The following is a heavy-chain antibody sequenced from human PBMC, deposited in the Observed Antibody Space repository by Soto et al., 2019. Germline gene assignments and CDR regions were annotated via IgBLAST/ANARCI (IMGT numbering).Heavy chain of an antibody. D-gene: IGHD5-12*01. Sequence: PGESLKISCKGSGYRFTTYWIGWVRQMPGKGLEWMGFIYPDDSDTRYSPSFQGQVTISADKSISTAYLQWSSLKASDTAIYYCARHGYSSTRGLIYYWSQGALVTVSS. J-gene: IGHJ4*02. CDR2: IYPDDSDT. CDR3: ARHGYSSTRGLIYY. V-gene: IGHV5-51*01. CDR1: GYRFTTYW.